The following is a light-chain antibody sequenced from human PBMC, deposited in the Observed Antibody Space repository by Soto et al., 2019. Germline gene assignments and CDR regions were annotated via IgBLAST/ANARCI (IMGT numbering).Light chain of an antibody. J-gene: IGKJ2*01. CDR2: GAS. CDR3: QQYNNWPPET. V-gene: IGKV3-15*01. Sequence: EIVMTQSPATLSVSPGERATLSCWASQSVSSNLAWYQQKPGQAPRLLIYGASTRATGIPARFSGSGSGTEFTLTISSLQSEDFAVHDCQQYNNWPPETFGQGTKLEIK. CDR1: QSVSSN.